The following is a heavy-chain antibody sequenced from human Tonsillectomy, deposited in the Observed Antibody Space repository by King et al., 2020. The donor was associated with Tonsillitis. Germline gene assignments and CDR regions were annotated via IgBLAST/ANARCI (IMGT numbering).Heavy chain of an antibody. CDR1: GFTFSSYA. Sequence: VQLVESGGGVVQPGRSLRLSCAASGFTFSSYAMHWVRQAPGKGLEWVAVISYDGSNKYYADSVKGRFTISRDNSKNTLYLQMNSLRAEDTAVYYCARDPGRCGAVAGTGRIEYYFDYWGQGTLVTVSS. V-gene: IGHV3-30*04. J-gene: IGHJ4*02. D-gene: IGHD6-19*01. CDR2: ISYDGSNK. CDR3: ARDPGRCGAVAGTGRIEYYFDY.